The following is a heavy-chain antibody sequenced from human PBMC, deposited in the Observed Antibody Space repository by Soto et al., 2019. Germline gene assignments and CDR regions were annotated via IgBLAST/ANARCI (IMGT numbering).Heavy chain of an antibody. V-gene: IGHV4-59*01. Sequence: SDTLSLACTVYGGSISSYYWSWIRQPPGKGLEWIGYIYYSGSTNYNPSLKSRVTISVDTSKNQFSLKLSSVTAADTAVYYCAREATTGDAFDIWGQGTMVTVSS. CDR1: GGSISSYY. CDR3: AREATTGDAFDI. D-gene: IGHD1-26*01. CDR2: IYYSGST. J-gene: IGHJ3*02.